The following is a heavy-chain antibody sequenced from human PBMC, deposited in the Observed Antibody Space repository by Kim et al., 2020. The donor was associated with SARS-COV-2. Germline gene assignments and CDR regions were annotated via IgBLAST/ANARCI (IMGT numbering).Heavy chain of an antibody. J-gene: IGHJ4*02. CDR1: GFTFSSYA. Sequence: GGSLRLSCAASGFTFSSYAMSWVRQAPGKGLEWVSAISGSGGSTYYADSVKGRFTISRDNSKNTLYLQMNSLRAEDTAVYYCAKDRRHSSSWYLQSLTDYWGQGTLVTVSS. D-gene: IGHD6-13*01. CDR2: ISGSGGST. V-gene: IGHV3-23*01. CDR3: AKDRRHSSSWYLQSLTDY.